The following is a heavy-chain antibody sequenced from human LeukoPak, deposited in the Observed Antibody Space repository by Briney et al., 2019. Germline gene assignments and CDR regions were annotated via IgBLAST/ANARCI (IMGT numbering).Heavy chain of an antibody. CDR3: AELGITMIGGV. D-gene: IGHD3-10*02. V-gene: IGHV3-48*03. CDR2: ISSSGSTI. CDR1: GFSFITYE. Sequence: GGSLRLSCAASGFSFITYEMNWVRQAPGKGLGWVSYISSSGSTIYYADSVKGRFTISRDNAKNSLYLQMNSLRAEDTAVYYCAELGITMIGGVWGKGTTVTISS. J-gene: IGHJ6*04.